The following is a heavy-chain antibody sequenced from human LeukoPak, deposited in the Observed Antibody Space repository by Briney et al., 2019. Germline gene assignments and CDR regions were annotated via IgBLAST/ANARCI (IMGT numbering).Heavy chain of an antibody. D-gene: IGHD4-11*01. J-gene: IGHJ4*02. Sequence: GGSLRLSCAASGFTLSSYWMHWVRQTPGKGPVWVSRINNDGSSTSYADSVKGRFTISRDNAKNTLYLQMNSLRAEDTAVYYCARGNSHSFDYWGKGALVTVSS. CDR2: INNDGSST. CDR3: ARGNSHSFDY. CDR1: GFTLSSYW. V-gene: IGHV3-74*01.